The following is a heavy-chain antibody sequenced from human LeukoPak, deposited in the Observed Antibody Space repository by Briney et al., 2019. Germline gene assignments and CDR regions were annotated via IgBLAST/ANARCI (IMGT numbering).Heavy chain of an antibody. CDR2: IYYSGST. CDR1: GGSISSYY. D-gene: IGHD3-22*01. Sequence: SETLSLTCTVSGGSISSYYWSRIRQPPGKGLEWIGYIYYSGSTNYSPSLKSRVTISVDTSKNQFSLKLSSVTAADTAVYYCARESRYYYDSSGYHAYYFDYWGQGTLVTVSS. CDR3: ARESRYYYDSSGYHAYYFDY. V-gene: IGHV4-59*01. J-gene: IGHJ4*02.